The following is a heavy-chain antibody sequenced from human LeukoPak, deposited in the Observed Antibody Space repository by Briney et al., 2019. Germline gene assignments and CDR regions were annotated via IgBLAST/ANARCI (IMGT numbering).Heavy chain of an antibody. CDR1: GFTFTKAW. V-gene: IGHV3-15*01. Sequence: PGRSLRLSCAASGFTFTKAWMSWVRQAPGKGLEWVGHINPSSDGGTTDYAAPVKGRFSISRDDSKNTLHLQMNRLKTEDTAVYYCTTGTWIQLWLADYWGQGTLVTVSS. J-gene: IGHJ4*02. CDR2: INPSSDGGTT. CDR3: TTGTWIQLWLADY. D-gene: IGHD5-18*01.